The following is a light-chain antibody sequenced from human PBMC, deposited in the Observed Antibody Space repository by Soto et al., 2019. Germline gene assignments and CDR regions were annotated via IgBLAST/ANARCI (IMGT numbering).Light chain of an antibody. V-gene: IGLV1-51*01. CDR2: DSN. J-gene: IGLJ2*01. Sequence: QSVLTQPPSVSAAPGHKVTISCSGSSSNIGNNYVSWYQQLPGTAPKLLIYDSNKRPSGIPDRFSGSKSGTSATLGITGLQTGDEADYYCGTWDSSLSAVVFGGGTKVTVL. CDR3: GTWDSSLSAVV. CDR1: SSNIGNNY.